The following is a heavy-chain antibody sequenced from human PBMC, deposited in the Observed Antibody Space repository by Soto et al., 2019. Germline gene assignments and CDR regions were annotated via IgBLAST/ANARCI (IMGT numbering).Heavy chain of an antibody. V-gene: IGHV3-30*18. CDR2: ISYDGSNK. J-gene: IGHJ4*02. D-gene: IGHD3-22*01. CDR3: AKDSYYYDSTYFDY. Sequence: GGSLRLSCAASGFTFSSYGMHWVRQAPGKGLEWVAVISYDGSNKYYADSVKGRFTISRDNSKNTLYLQMNSLRAEDTAVYYCAKDSYYYDSTYFDYWGQGTLVTVSS. CDR1: GFTFSSYG.